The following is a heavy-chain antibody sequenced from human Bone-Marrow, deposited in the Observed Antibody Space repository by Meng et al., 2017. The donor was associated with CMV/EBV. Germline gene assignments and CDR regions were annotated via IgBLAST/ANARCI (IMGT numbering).Heavy chain of an antibody. V-gene: IGHV3-48*04. Sequence: GGSLRLSCVASGFTFSSYCMNWVRQAPGKGLEWVSYISGSGSNVHYADSVKGRFTISRDNAKNSLYLQMNSLRAEDTAVYYCARDEFNIYSGRYFGHSAYWGQGALVTVSS. CDR1: GFTFSSYC. CDR3: ARDEFNIYSGRYFGHSAY. CDR2: ISGSGSNV. D-gene: IGHD3-9*01. J-gene: IGHJ4*02.